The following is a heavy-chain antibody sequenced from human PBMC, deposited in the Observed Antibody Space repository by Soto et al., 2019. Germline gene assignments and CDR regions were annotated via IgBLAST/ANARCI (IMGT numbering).Heavy chain of an antibody. CDR1: GFTFSSYA. CDR3: AREVREFDFWSGYPLFD. CDR2: ISSNGGST. D-gene: IGHD3-3*01. V-gene: IGHV3-64*01. Sequence: GGSLRLSCAASGFTFSSYAMHWFRQAPGKGLEYVSAISSNGGSTYYANSVKGRFTISRDNSKNTLYLQMGSLRAEDMAVYYCAREVREFDFWSGYPLFDWGQGTLVTVSS. J-gene: IGHJ4*02.